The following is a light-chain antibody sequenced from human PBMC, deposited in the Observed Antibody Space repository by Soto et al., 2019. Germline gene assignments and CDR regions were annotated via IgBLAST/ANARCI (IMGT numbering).Light chain of an antibody. J-gene: IGKJ3*01. CDR1: QSVNSNS. CDR3: QQYGLSTGVT. CDR2: GTS. Sequence: EIVLTQSPGTLSLSPGDRATLFCRASQSVNSNSLAWYQQKPGQAPRLLIYGTSSRATDIPDRFSGSGSGTDFILTISRLDPEDFAVYYCQQYGLSTGVTFGPGTRVDVK. V-gene: IGKV3-20*01.